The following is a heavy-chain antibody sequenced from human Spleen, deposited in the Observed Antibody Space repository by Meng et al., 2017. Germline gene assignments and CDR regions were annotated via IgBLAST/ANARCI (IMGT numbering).Heavy chain of an antibody. CDR2: INHSGST. D-gene: IGHD3-10*01. V-gene: IGHV4-34*01. CDR3: ARESYRGVIIDAFDI. CDR1: GGSFSDYY. J-gene: IGHJ3*02. Sequence: SETLSLTCVVSGGSFSDYYWSWIRQPPGKGLEWIGEINHSGSTNYNPSLESRATISVDTSQNNHSLKLSSVTAADSAVYYCARESYRGVIIDAFDIWGQGTMVTVSS.